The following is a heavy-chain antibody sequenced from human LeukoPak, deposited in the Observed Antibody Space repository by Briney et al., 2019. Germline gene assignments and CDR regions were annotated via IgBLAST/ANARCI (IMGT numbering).Heavy chain of an antibody. CDR2: INPNSGNT. Sequence: ASVTVSCKASGYTFTGYYIHWVRQAPGQGLEWMGRINPNSGNTNYAQKLQGRVTMTTDTSTSTAYMELRSLRSDDTAVYYCAREERTDSSGYYLNYYYYGMDVWGQGTTVTVSS. CDR1: GYTFTGYY. CDR3: AREERTDSSGYYLNYYYYGMDV. J-gene: IGHJ6*02. D-gene: IGHD3-22*01. V-gene: IGHV1-18*04.